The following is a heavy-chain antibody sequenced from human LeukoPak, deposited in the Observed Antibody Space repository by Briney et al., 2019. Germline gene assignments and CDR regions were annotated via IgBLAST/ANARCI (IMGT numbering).Heavy chain of an antibody. CDR2: ISAYNGNT. Sequence: ASVKVSCKASGYTFTSYGISWVRQAPGQGLEWMGWISAYNGNTNYAQKLRGRVTMTTDTSTSTAYMELRSLRSDDTAVYYCARITYDFWSGYYMPDDPWGQGTLVTVSS. D-gene: IGHD3-3*01. V-gene: IGHV1-18*01. CDR3: ARITYDFWSGYYMPDDP. J-gene: IGHJ5*02. CDR1: GYTFTSYG.